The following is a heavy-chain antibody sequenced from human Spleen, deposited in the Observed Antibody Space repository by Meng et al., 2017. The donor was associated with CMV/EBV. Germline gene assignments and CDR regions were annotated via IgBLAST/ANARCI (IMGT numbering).Heavy chain of an antibody. J-gene: IGHJ5*02. CDR3: ARDMALTYCSSTSCPPHGFDP. CDR1: GYTFTSYG. V-gene: IGHV1-18*01. CDR2: ISAYNGNT. D-gene: IGHD2-2*01. Sequence: ASVKVSCKASGYTFTSYGISWVRLAPGQGLEWMGWISAYNGNTNYAQKLQGRVTMTTDTSTSTAYMELRSLRSDGTAVYYCARDMALTYCSSTSCPPHGFDPWGQGTLVTVSS.